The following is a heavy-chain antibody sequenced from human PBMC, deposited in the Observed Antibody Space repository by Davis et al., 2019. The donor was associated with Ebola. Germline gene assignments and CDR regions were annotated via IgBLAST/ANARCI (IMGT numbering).Heavy chain of an antibody. V-gene: IGHV1-18*01. D-gene: IGHD2-21*02. J-gene: IGHJ4*02. CDR3: ARGCLLFWVDF. CDR1: GYTFNSYF. CDR2: ISAYNGNT. Sequence: ASVKASCKTSGYTFNSYFMYWVRRAPGRGLEWLGWISAYNGNTNYAQSFQGRVTLTTDTSTSTASMELKFLRSDDTAMYYCARGCLLFWVDFWGQGTLVTVSS.